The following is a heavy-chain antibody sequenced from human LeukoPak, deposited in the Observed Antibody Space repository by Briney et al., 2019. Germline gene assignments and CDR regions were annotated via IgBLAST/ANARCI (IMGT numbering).Heavy chain of an antibody. CDR1: GGSISNGGYY. D-gene: IGHD6-13*01. Sequence: SETLSLTCTVSGGSISNGGYYWSWIRQPPGKGLEWIGYIYHSGSTYYNPSLKSRVTISVDRSKNQFSLKLSSVTAADTAVYYCARVGYSSSWLNWFDPWGQGTLVTVSS. J-gene: IGHJ5*02. CDR3: ARVGYSSSWLNWFDP. V-gene: IGHV4-30-2*01. CDR2: IYHSGST.